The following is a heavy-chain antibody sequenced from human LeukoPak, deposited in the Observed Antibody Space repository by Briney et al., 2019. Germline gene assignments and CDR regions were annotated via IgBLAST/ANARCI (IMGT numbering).Heavy chain of an antibody. CDR1: GFTFSSYA. V-gene: IGHV3-23*01. D-gene: IGHD3-22*01. CDR3: AKDRALRLEYYYDSSGYYPDAFDI. Sequence: GGSLRLSCAASGFTFSSYAMSWVRQAPGKGLEWVSAISGSGGSTYYADSVKGRFTISRDNSKNTLYLQMNSLRAEDTAVYYCAKDRALRLEYYYDSSGYYPDAFDIWGQGTMVTASS. J-gene: IGHJ3*02. CDR2: ISGSGGST.